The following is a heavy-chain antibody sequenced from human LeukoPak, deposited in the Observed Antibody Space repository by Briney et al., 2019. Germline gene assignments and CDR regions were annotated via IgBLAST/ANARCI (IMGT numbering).Heavy chain of an antibody. V-gene: IGHV1-24*01. CDR2: FDPEDGET. CDR3: ARDLHSSGWSLFDP. J-gene: IGHJ5*02. Sequence: ASVKVSCKVSGYTLTELSMHWVRQAPGKGLEWMGGFDPEDGETIYAQKFQGRVTITADKSTSTAYMELSSLRSEDTAVYYCARDLHSSGWSLFDPWGQGTLVTVSS. D-gene: IGHD6-19*01. CDR1: GYTLTELS.